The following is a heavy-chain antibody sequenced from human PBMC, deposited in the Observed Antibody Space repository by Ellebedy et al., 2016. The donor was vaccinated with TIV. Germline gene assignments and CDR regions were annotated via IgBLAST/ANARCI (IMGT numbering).Heavy chain of an antibody. Sequence: PGGSLRLSCVASGLTVSDNYMSWVRQAPGKGLEWVSNIYSGGNTYYSDSVEGRFTVSRDTSRNTLYLQMNSLRGEDTAIYYCARDSTIAGPYYYGMDVWGQGTTVTVSS. V-gene: IGHV3-66*01. CDR1: GLTVSDNY. CDR3: ARDSTIAGPYYYGMDV. J-gene: IGHJ6*02. D-gene: IGHD1-1*01. CDR2: IYSGGNT.